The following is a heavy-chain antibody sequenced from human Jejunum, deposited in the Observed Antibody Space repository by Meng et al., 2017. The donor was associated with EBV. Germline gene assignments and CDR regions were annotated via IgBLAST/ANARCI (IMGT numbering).Heavy chain of an antibody. CDR1: GSSLPTGGVV. CDR2: VYWKHNQ. CDR3: AYKRLEEGSVTTGFDY. J-gene: IGHJ4*02. V-gene: IGHV2-5*01. Sequence: TLPQLGLPVGDTTRASPLSGTFSGSSLPTGGVVMGWIRERPRQAPEWRALVYWKHNQRDSPSRKRRLTITKDTSKYQAVLTMTNMNTVDTGTYYSAYKRLEEGSVTTGFDYWGQGALVTVSS. D-gene: IGHD1-1*01.